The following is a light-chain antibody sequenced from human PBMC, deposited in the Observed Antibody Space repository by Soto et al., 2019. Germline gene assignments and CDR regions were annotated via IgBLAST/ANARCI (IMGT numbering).Light chain of an antibody. V-gene: IGKV3-20*01. CDR1: QTVSSSY. Sequence: DIVLTQSPATLSLSPGERATLSCRSSQTVSSSYLAWYQQKPGQAPRLLIYGASSRATGIPDRFSGSGSGTDFTLTITRLEPEDFAVYYCQQYGSSPPWTFGQGTKVDIK. CDR2: GAS. J-gene: IGKJ1*01. CDR3: QQYGSSPPWT.